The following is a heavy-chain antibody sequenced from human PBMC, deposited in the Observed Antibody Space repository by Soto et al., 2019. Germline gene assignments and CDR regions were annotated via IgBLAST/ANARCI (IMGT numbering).Heavy chain of an antibody. Sequence: GGSLRLSCAASGFTFSNYAMSWVRQVPGKGLEWVSGIRGSGGSTNYADSVKGRFTISRDNSKNMLYLQMNSLRAEDTAVYYCAKAPGDYYNYMDVWGKGTTVTVSS. CDR1: GFTFSNYA. V-gene: IGHV3-23*01. CDR3: AKAPGDYYNYMDV. CDR2: IRGSGGST. J-gene: IGHJ6*03. D-gene: IGHD7-27*01.